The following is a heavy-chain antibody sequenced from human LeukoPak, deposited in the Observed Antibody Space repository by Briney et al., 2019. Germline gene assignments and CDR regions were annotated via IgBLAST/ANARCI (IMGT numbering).Heavy chain of an antibody. Sequence: PSETLSLTCAVSGYSISSGYYWGWFRQPPGKGLEWIGSIYHTGNTYYNPSLKSPVAMSVDTSKNQFSLKLSSVTAADTAVYYCARLPYDWNYWFDPWGQGTLVTVSS. D-gene: IGHD1-7*01. CDR1: GYSISSGYY. CDR3: ARLPYDWNYWFDP. J-gene: IGHJ5*02. CDR2: IYHTGNT. V-gene: IGHV4-38-2*01.